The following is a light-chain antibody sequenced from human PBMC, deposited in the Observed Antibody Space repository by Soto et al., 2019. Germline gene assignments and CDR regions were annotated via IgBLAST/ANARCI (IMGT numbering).Light chain of an antibody. CDR1: QSISSW. CDR2: KAS. CDR3: QQYNSYWT. Sequence: TLSPRTVSWSHKAGAALSCRASQSISSWLAWYQQKPGKAPKLLIYKASSLESGVPSRFSGSGYGTEFTLTISSLQPDDFATYYCQQYNSYWTFGQGTKVAIK. J-gene: IGKJ1*01. V-gene: IGKV1-5*03.